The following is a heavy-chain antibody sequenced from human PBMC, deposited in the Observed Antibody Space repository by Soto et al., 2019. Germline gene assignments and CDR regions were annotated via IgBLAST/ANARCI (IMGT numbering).Heavy chain of an antibody. J-gene: IGHJ3*02. CDR2: INPSGGST. CDR3: ARDLSDYVWGSYRYDAFDI. V-gene: IGHV1-46*01. CDR1: GYTFTSYY. D-gene: IGHD3-16*02. Sequence: QVQLVQSGAEVKKPGASVKVSCKASGYTFTSYYMHWVRQAPGQGLEWMGIINPSGGSTSYAQKFQGRVTMTRATSTSTVYMELSSLRSEDTAVYYCARDLSDYVWGSYRYDAFDIWGQGTMVTVSS.